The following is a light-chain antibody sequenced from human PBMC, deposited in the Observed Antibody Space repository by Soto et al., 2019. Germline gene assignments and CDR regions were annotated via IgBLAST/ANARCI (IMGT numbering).Light chain of an antibody. J-gene: IGLJ1*01. Sequence: QSALTQPASVSGSPGQSITISCIGTNSDFTVYNYVSWYQHHPGKAPKLMIYDVSDRPSGVSNRFSGSKSGNTASLTISGLQAEDEADYYCNSYASISSVFGTGTKLTVL. V-gene: IGLV2-14*03. CDR3: NSYASISSV. CDR1: NSDFTVYNY. CDR2: DVS.